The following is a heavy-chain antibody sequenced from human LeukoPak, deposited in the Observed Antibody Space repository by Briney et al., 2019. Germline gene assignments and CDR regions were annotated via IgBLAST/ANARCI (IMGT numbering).Heavy chain of an antibody. D-gene: IGHD3-10*01. J-gene: IGHJ3*02. V-gene: IGHV1-2*06. Sequence: ASVKVSCKASGYTFTGYYMHWVRQAPGQGLEWMGRINPNSGGTNYAQKFQGRVTMTRDTSISTAYMELSGLRSDDTAVYYCARFGGLITMVRRTGISAFDIWGQGTMVTVSS. CDR2: INPNSGGT. CDR3: ARFGGLITMVRRTGISAFDI. CDR1: GYTFTGYY.